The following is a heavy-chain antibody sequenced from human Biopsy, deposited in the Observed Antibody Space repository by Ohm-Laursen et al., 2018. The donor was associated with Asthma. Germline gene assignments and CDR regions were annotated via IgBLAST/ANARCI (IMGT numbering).Heavy chain of an antibody. J-gene: IGHJ4*02. V-gene: IGHV3-30-3*01. Sequence: SLRLSCAASGFTFSSYAMHWVRQAPGKGLEWVAVISYDGSNKYYADSVKGRFTISRDNSKNTLYLQMNSLRAEDTAVYYCARDLHPTNHLGELSEGFDNWGQGTLVTVSS. D-gene: IGHD3-16*02. CDR2: ISYDGSNK. CDR3: ARDLHPTNHLGELSEGFDN. CDR1: GFTFSSYA.